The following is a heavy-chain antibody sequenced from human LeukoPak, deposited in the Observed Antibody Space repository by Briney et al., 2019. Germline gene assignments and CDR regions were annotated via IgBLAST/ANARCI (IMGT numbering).Heavy chain of an antibody. J-gene: IGHJ4*02. V-gene: IGHV3-21*01. CDR1: GFTFSSYS. D-gene: IGHD5-24*01. CDR3: ARGGLQPVKYYFDY. Sequence: GGSLRLSCAASGFTFSSYSMKWVRQAPGKGLEWVSSISSSSSYIYYADSVKGRFTISRDNAKNSLYLQMNSLRAEDTAVYYCARGGLQPVKYYFDYWGQGTLVTVSS. CDR2: ISSSSSYI.